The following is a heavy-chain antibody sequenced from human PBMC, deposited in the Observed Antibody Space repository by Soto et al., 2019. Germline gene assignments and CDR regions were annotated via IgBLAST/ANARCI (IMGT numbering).Heavy chain of an antibody. J-gene: IGHJ6*02. D-gene: IGHD6-19*01. V-gene: IGHV3-21*01. CDR3: ARDLKVAASNSYFYYGMDV. CDR2: ISMSSSNI. Sequence: VGSLRLSCAASGFSFSNYTMNWVRQAPGKGLDWLSSISMSSSNIFYADSVKGRFTVSRDNANYLLYLQINSLSAGDTAIYYCARDLKVAASNSYFYYGMDVWGQGTTGTVSS. CDR1: GFSFSNYT.